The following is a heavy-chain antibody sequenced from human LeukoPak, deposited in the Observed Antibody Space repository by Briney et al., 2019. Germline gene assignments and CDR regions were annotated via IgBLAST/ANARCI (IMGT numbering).Heavy chain of an antibody. CDR3: ARGGLEPVDY. Sequence: GGSLRLSCAASGFTFSRYWMHWVRQAAWKGLVWVSRINEDGSTTSYADSVKGRFTISRDNVKNTLYLQMNGLRAEDTAVYYCARGGLEPVDYWGQGTLVTVSS. D-gene: IGHD1-14*01. J-gene: IGHJ4*02. CDR2: INEDGSTT. CDR1: GFTFSRYW. V-gene: IGHV3-74*01.